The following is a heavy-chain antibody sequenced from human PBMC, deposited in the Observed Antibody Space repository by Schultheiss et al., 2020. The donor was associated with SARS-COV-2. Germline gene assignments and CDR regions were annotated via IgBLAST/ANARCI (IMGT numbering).Heavy chain of an antibody. CDR2: IYYSGST. CDR1: GGSISSSSYY. CDR3: AKGLGGYCSGGSCLR. J-gene: IGHJ4*02. D-gene: IGHD2-15*01. V-gene: IGHV4-31*03. Sequence: SETLSLTCTVSGGSISSSSYYWGWIRQHPGKGLEWIGYIYYSGSTYYNPSLNSRVTISVDTSKNQFSLKLSSVTAADTAVYYCAKGLGGYCSGGSCLRWGQGTLVTVSS.